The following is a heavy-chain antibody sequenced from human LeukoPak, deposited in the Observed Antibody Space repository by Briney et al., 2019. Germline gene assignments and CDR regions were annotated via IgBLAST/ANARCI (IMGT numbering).Heavy chain of an antibody. CDR1: GGTFISYA. CDR3: AGDHDWGAFDI. CDR2: IIPIFGTA. Sequence: SVKVSCKASGGTFISYAISWVRQAPGQGLEWMGGIIPIFGTANYAQKFQGRVTITADESTSTAYMELSSLRSEDTAVYYCAGDHDWGAFDIWGQGTMVTVSS. D-gene: IGHD3-9*01. J-gene: IGHJ3*02. V-gene: IGHV1-69*13.